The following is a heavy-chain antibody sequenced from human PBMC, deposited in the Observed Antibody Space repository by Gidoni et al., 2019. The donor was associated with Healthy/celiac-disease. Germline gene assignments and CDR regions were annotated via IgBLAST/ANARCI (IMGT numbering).Heavy chain of an antibody. CDR3: AKDELLQYYDFWSGYYWGFGGFDY. J-gene: IGHJ4*02. CDR2: ISGSGGST. CDR1: GFTFSSHA. Sequence: EVQLLESGGGLVQPGGSLRLSCAASGFTFSSHAMSWVRKAPGKGLEWVSAISGSGGSTYYADSVKGRFTISRDNSKNTLYLQMNSLRAEDTAVYYCAKDELLQYYDFWSGYYWGFGGFDYWGQGTLVTVSS. D-gene: IGHD3-3*01. V-gene: IGHV3-23*01.